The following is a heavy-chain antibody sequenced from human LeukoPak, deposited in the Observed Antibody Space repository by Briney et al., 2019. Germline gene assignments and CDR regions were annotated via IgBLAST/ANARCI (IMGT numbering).Heavy chain of an antibody. CDR1: GFTVSSNY. J-gene: IGHJ5*02. CDR2: IYSGGST. V-gene: IGHV3-53*01. Sequence: PGGSLRLSCAASGFTVSSNYMSWVRQAPGKGLEWVSVIYSGGSTYYADSVKGRFTISRDNSKNTLYLQMNSLRAEDTAVYYCARAAIAAFGTDNWFDPWGQGTLVTVSS. CDR3: ARAAIAAFGTDNWFDP. D-gene: IGHD6-6*01.